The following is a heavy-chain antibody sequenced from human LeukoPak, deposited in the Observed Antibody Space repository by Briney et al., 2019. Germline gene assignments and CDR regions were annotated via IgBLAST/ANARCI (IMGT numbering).Heavy chain of an antibody. Sequence: ASVKVSCKASGYTFTMNGISWVRQAPGQGLEWMGWINPNSGGTNYAQKFQGRVTMTRDTSISTAYMELSRLRSDDTAVYYCARGHYDFWSGYPTPLDYWGQGTLVTVSS. J-gene: IGHJ4*02. CDR3: ARGHYDFWSGYPTPLDY. CDR2: INPNSGGT. V-gene: IGHV1-2*02. CDR1: GYTFTMNG. D-gene: IGHD3-3*01.